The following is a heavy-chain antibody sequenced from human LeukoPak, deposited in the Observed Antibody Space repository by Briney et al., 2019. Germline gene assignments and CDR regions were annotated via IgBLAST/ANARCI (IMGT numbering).Heavy chain of an antibody. D-gene: IGHD4-17*01. CDR2: ISGSGDTT. CDR1: GFTFSSYS. CDR3: AKELTTERTPGVDS. J-gene: IGHJ4*02. Sequence: GGSLRLSCTASGFTFSSYSMSWVRQGPGTGLEWVSAISGSGDTTFYADSVKGRFTISRDNSKKTLYLQVNSLRAEDTAVYFCAKELTTERTPGVDSWGQGTLVTVAS. V-gene: IGHV3-23*01.